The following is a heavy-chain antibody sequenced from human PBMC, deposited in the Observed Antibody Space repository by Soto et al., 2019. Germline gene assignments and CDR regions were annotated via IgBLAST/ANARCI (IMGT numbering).Heavy chain of an antibody. D-gene: IGHD6-19*01. J-gene: IGHJ4*02. Sequence: QLQLQESGPGLVKPSETLSLTCTVSGGSISSSSYYWGWIRQPPGKGLEWIGSIYYSGSTYYNPSLKSRVTISVDTSKNQFSLKLSSVTAADTAVYYCARHGKHIAVAGTVDYWGQGTLVTVSS. CDR2: IYYSGST. CDR3: ARHGKHIAVAGTVDY. V-gene: IGHV4-39*01. CDR1: GGSISSSSYY.